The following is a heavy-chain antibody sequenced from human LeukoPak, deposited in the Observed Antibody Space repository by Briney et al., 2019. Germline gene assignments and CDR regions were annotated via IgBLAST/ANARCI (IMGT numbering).Heavy chain of an antibody. D-gene: IGHD6-13*01. J-gene: IGHJ5*02. Sequence: ASVKVSCKASGYTFTGYYMHWVRQAPGQGLEWMGWINPNSGGTNYAQTFQGRVTMTRDTSISTAYMELSRLRSDDTAVYYCARDKGYSSSWSANWFDPWGQGTLVTVSS. V-gene: IGHV1-2*02. CDR3: ARDKGYSSSWSANWFDP. CDR2: INPNSGGT. CDR1: GYTFTGYY.